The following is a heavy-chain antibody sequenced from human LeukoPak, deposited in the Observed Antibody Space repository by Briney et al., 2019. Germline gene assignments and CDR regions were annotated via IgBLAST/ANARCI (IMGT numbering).Heavy chain of an antibody. CDR3: ASQLRYFDWSPNWFDP. D-gene: IGHD3-9*01. Sequence: PGGSLRLSCAASGFTFSSYEVNWVRQAPGKGLEWVSYISSSGSTIYYADSVKGRFTISRDNAKNSLYLQMNSLRAEDTAVYYCASQLRYFDWSPNWFDPWGQGTLVTVSS. CDR1: GFTFSSYE. CDR2: ISSSGSTI. V-gene: IGHV3-48*03. J-gene: IGHJ5*02.